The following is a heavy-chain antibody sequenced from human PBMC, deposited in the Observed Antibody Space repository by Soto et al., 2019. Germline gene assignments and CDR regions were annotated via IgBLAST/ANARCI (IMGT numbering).Heavy chain of an antibody. CDR2: IYYSGST. CDR1: GGSISSGDYY. D-gene: IGHD3-3*01. J-gene: IGHJ4*02. Sequence: PSETLSLTCTVSGGSISSGDYYWSWIRQPPGKGLEWIGYIYYSGSTYYNPSLKSRVTISVDTSKNQFSLKLSSVTAADTAVYYCPRGAADYDFWSGYLNFDYWGQGTLVTVSS. V-gene: IGHV4-30-4*01. CDR3: PRGAADYDFWSGYLNFDY.